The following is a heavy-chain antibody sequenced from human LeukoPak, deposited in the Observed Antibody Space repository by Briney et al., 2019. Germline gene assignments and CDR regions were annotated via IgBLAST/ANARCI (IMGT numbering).Heavy chain of an antibody. J-gene: IGHJ3*02. D-gene: IGHD1-1*01. V-gene: IGHV3-23*01. CDR1: GFTFSSFE. CDR2: ISSTSDVT. Sequence: GGSLRLSCAASGFTFSSFEMNWVRQAPGGGLEWISYISSTSDVTYYADSVKGRFTISRDNSKNTLYLQMNSLRAEDTAVYYCAKDRMEPAGGDAFDIWGQGTMVTVSS. CDR3: AKDRMEPAGGDAFDI.